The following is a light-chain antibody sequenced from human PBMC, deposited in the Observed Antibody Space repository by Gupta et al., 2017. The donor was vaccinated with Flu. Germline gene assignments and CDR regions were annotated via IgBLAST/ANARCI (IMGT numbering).Light chain of an antibody. CDR3: QHYNNWHVT. CDR2: GVS. CDR1: QSIGSN. J-gene: IGKJ1*01. V-gene: IGKV3-15*01. Sequence: PATLSVSSGERVTLSCRASQSIGSNLVWYQQKPGQAPRLLTYGVSTRATGMPARFSASGSGTEFTLTISSLQSEDFAVYYCQHYNNWHVTFGQGTKVEIK.